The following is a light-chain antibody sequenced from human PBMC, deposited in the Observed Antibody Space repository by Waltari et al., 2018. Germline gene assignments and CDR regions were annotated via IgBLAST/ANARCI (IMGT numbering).Light chain of an antibody. CDR2: DAS. J-gene: IGKJ1*01. Sequence: EIVLTQSGTLSLSPGERATLSCRASQSVSRYLAWYQQKPGQAPRLLIYDASNRATGIPDRFSGSGSGTDFSLTISRLEPEDFAVYYCQKYGSLPATFGQGTKVEIK. CDR1: QSVSRY. CDR3: QKYGSLPAT. V-gene: IGKV3-20*01.